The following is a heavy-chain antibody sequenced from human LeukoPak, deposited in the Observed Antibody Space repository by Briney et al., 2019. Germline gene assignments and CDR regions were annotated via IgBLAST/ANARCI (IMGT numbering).Heavy chain of an antibody. V-gene: IGHV4-34*01. D-gene: IGHD3-10*01. CDR3: ATAYSYTSGIYYKSQSHPFLD. CDR2: INHSGST. J-gene: IGHJ4*02. CDR1: GGSFSGYY. Sequence: SETLSLTCAVYGGSFSGYYWSWIRHPPGKGLEWIGEINHSGSTNYNPSLKSRVTISVDTSKNQFSLKLSAVTAADTAVYYCATAYSYTSGIYYKSQSHPFLDWGQGTLVTVSS.